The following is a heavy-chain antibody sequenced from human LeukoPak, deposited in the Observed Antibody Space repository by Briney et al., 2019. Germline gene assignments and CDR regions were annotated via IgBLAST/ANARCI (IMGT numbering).Heavy chain of an antibody. V-gene: IGHV4-59*08. Sequence: SETLSLTCTVSGGSISSYYWSWIRQPPGKGLEWIGSIYYSGSTNYNPSLKSRVTISVDTSKNQFSLKLSSVTAADTAVYYCARTTDYYDSSNYYFDYWGQGTLVTVSS. CDR3: ARTTDYYDSSNYYFDY. D-gene: IGHD3-22*01. CDR2: IYYSGST. CDR1: GGSISSYY. J-gene: IGHJ4*02.